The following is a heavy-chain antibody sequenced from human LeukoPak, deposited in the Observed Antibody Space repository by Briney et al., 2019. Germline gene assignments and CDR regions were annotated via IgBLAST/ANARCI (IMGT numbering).Heavy chain of an antibody. CDR3: AKRRGGNSAEFDH. CDR2: VNSDGSST. D-gene: IGHD4-23*01. Sequence: SGGSLRLSCAASGFTFSSYWMHWVRQAPGKGLVWVSRVNSDGSSTGYADSVKGRLTISRDNSKNTLYLQMNSLRAEDTAVYYCAKRRGGNSAEFDHWGRGTLVTVSP. V-gene: IGHV3-74*01. CDR1: GFTFSSYW. J-gene: IGHJ4*02.